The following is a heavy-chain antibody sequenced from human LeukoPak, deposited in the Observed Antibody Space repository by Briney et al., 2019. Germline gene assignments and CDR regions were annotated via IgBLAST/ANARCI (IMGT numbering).Heavy chain of an antibody. V-gene: IGHV4-59*01. CDR1: GGSMSNYY. J-gene: IGHJ4*02. Sequence: SVTLSLTCTVSGGSMSNYYWTWIRQPPGKGLEWIGYIYYSGSTNYNPSLKSRVTISLDMSKNQFSLKLSSVTAADTAVYYCVGVSGSYSSGDYWGQGTPVTVFS. CDR2: IYYSGST. D-gene: IGHD3-10*01. CDR3: VGVSGSYSSGDY.